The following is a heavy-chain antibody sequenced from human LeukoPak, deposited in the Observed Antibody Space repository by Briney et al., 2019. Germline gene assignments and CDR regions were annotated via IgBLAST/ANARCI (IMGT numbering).Heavy chain of an antibody. J-gene: IGHJ1*01. D-gene: IGHD3-22*01. CDR2: INPSGGST. CDR1: GYTFTSYY. V-gene: IGHV1-46*01. CDR3: ARSEVGYYDSSGSEYFQH. Sequence: ASVKVSCKASGYTFTSYYMHWVRQAPGQGLEWMGLINPSGGSTSYAQTFQGRVAMTRDTSTSTVYMGLSSLRSEDTAIYYCARSEVGYYDSSGSEYFQHWGQGTLVTVSS.